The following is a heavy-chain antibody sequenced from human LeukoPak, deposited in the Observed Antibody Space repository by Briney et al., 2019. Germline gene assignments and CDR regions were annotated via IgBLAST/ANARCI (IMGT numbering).Heavy chain of an antibody. Sequence: GGSLRLSCAASGFTFSNAWMSWVRQAPGKGLEWVGRIKSKTDGGTTDYAAPVKGRFTISRDDSKNTLYLQMNSLKTKDTAVYYCTTDEGIYGDYDYYYYGMDVWGQGTTVTVSS. D-gene: IGHD4-17*01. V-gene: IGHV3-15*01. CDR3: TTDEGIYGDYDYYYYGMDV. J-gene: IGHJ6*02. CDR1: GFTFSNAW. CDR2: IKSKTDGGTT.